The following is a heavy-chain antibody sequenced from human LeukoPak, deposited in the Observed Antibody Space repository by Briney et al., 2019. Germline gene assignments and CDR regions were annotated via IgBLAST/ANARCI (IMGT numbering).Heavy chain of an antibody. CDR3: ARDPSVVPAAVNWFDP. CDR2: ISSTGTYI. V-gene: IGHV3-21*01. Sequence: GGSLRLSCAASGFTFSSYSMNWARQAPGRGLEWVSSISSTGTYIYYADSVKGRFTISRDNAKNSLYLQMNSLRAEDTAVYYCARDPSVVPAAVNWFDPWGQGTLVTVSS. J-gene: IGHJ5*02. CDR1: GFTFSSYS. D-gene: IGHD2-2*01.